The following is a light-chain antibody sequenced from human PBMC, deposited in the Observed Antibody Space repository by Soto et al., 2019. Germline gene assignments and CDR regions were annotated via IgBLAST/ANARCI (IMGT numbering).Light chain of an antibody. Sequence: EIVLTQSPGTLSLSPWERATLSCRASQSVSSSYLAWYQQKPGQAPRLLIYGASSRATGIPDRFSGSGSGTGFTLTISRLEPEDFALYYCQQYHTSPLTFGQGTKVDI. V-gene: IGKV3-20*01. CDR3: QQYHTSPLT. CDR1: QSVSSSY. J-gene: IGKJ1*01. CDR2: GAS.